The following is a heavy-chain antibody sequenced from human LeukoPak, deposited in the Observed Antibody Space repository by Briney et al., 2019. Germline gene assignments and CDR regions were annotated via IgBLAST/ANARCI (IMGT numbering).Heavy chain of an antibody. Sequence: GGSLRLSCAASGFTFSSYDMHWLRQAPGKGLEWVAVIWYDGSNKYYADSVKGRFTISRDNSKNTLYLQMNSLRAEDTAVYYCARDSQTGDLGYWGQGTLVTVSS. V-gene: IGHV3-33*01. CDR2: IWYDGSNK. J-gene: IGHJ4*02. CDR1: GFTFSSYD. CDR3: ARDSQTGDLGY. D-gene: IGHD7-27*01.